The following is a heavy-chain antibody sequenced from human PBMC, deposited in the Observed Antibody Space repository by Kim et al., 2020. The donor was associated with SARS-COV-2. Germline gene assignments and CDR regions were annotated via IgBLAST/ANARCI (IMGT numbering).Heavy chain of an antibody. D-gene: IGHD1-26*01. CDR3: AKDAPPGGIVGATAAFDI. CDR1: GFTFDDYA. CDR2: ISWNSGSI. V-gene: IGHV3-9*01. J-gene: IGHJ3*02. Sequence: GGSLRLSCAASGFTFDDYAMHWVRQAPGKGLEWVSGISWNSGSIGYADSVKGRFTISRDNAKNSLYLQMNSLRAEDTALYYCAKDAPPGGIVGATAAFDIWGQGTMVTVSS.